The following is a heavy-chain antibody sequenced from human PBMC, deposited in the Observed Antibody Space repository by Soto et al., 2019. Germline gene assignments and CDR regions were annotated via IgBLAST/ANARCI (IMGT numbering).Heavy chain of an antibody. J-gene: IGHJ6*02. CDR2: IIPISGTA. V-gene: IGHV1-69*13. CDR1: GGTLRRHA. CDR3: ARSQGSSTSLEIYYYYYYGMDV. Sequence: GASGKVSCKGSGGTLRRHANRRVRQAPRQRLEWMGGIIPISGTANYAQKFQGRVTITADESTSTAYMELSSLRSEDTAVYYCARSQGSSTSLEIYYYYYYGMDVCGQGTTVTVSS. D-gene: IGHD2-2*01.